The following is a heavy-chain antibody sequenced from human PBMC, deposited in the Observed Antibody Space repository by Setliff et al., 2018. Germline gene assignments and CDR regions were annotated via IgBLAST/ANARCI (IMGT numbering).Heavy chain of an antibody. CDR1: GGSISSYY. D-gene: IGHD3-22*01. CDR3: ARGITSGGYWGQRFLYLDV. CDR2: IYYSGST. V-gene: IGHV4-59*08. Sequence: SETLSLTCTVSGGSISSYYWSWIRQPPGKGLEWIGHIYYSGSTYYNPSLKSRLTISLDTSKNQFSLRLNSTTAADTAVYYCARGITSGGYWGQRFLYLDVWGRGTTVTVSS. J-gene: IGHJ6*03.